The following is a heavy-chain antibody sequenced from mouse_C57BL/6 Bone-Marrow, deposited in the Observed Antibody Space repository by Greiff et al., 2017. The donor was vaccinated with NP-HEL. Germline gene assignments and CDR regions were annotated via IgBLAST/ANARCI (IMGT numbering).Heavy chain of an antibody. CDR2: IDPSDSYT. CDR1: GYTFTSYW. J-gene: IGHJ3*01. D-gene: IGHD2-1*01. Sequence: QVQLQQPGAELVKPGASVKLSCKASGYTFTSYWMQWVKQRPGQGLEWIGEIDPSDSYTNYNQKFKGKATLTVDTSSSTAYMQLSSLTSEDSAVYYCARRSYGNYSAWFAYWGQGTLVTVSA. V-gene: IGHV1-50*01. CDR3: ARRSYGNYSAWFAY.